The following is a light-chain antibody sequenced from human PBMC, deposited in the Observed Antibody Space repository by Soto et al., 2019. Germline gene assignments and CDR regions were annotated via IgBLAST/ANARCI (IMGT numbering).Light chain of an antibody. V-gene: IGLV2-14*01. CDR1: RSDVGGYNY. J-gene: IGLJ3*02. CDR3: NSYTSGSTWV. Sequence: QSALTQPASVSGSPGQSITISCTGTRSDVGGYNYVSWYQQHPGKAPKLMIYEVSNRPSGVSNRFSGSKSGTAASLTISGLQAEDEANSYCNSYTSGSTWVFGGGTKLTVL. CDR2: EVS.